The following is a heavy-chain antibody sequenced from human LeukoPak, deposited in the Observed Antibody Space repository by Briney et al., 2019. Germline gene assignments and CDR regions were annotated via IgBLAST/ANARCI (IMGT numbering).Heavy chain of an antibody. J-gene: IGHJ5*02. Sequence: GGSLRLSCAASGFTFSGSAMHWVRQVSGKGLEWVGRIRSKANSYATAYAASVKGRFTISRDDSKNTAYLQMNSLKTEDTAVYYCTRHQTPGWFDPWGQGTLVTVSS. CDR1: GFTFSGSA. CDR3: TRHQTPGWFDP. CDR2: IRSKANSYAT. V-gene: IGHV3-73*01.